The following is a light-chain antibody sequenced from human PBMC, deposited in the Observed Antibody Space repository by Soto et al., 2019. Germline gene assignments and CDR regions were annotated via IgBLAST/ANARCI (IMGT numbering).Light chain of an antibody. Sequence: DTQMTQSPSTVSASVGDRVTIICRARQSISTQLAWYQQKPGKAPKLLISGAFRLESGVPSRFGGSGSGTEFALTISSLQPDDVATYYCQQYYSYSTFGQGTRVDI. CDR1: QSISTQ. V-gene: IGKV1-5*02. J-gene: IGKJ1*01. CDR3: QQYYSYST. CDR2: GAF.